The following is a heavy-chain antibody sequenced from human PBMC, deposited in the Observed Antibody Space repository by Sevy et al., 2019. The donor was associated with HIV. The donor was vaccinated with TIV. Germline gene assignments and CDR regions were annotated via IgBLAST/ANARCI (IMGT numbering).Heavy chain of an antibody. J-gene: IGHJ6*02. Sequence: GGSLRLSCAASGFTFDDYAMHWVRQAPGKGLEWVSGISWNSGSIGYADSVKGRFTISRDNAKNSLYLQMNSLRAEDTALDYCAKDMPSRYCIGTSCYGISYGMDVWGQGTTVTVSS. CDR2: ISWNSGSI. D-gene: IGHD2-2*01. CDR1: GFTFDDYA. CDR3: AKDMPSRYCIGTSCYGISYGMDV. V-gene: IGHV3-9*01.